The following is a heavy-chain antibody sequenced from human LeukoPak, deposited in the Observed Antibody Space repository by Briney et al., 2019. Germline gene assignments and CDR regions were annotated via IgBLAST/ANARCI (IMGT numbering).Heavy chain of an antibody. CDR3: AKDLSVYCDSRGFDP. V-gene: IGHV3-30*18. CDR1: GFTFSTYG. D-gene: IGHD3-22*01. J-gene: IGHJ5*02. Sequence: GRSLRLSCAASGFTFSTYGMHWVRQAPGKGLEWVAFVSCDGGKKHYADSVKGRFTISRDNSKNTLYLQMNSLRAEDTALYYCAKDLSVYCDSRGFDPWGQGTLVTVSS. CDR2: VSCDGGKK.